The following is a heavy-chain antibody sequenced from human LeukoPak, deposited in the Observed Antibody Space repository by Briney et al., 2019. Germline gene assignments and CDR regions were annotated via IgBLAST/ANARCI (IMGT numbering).Heavy chain of an antibody. CDR1: GGSISSYY. D-gene: IGHD3-22*01. CDR3: ARGSYYYDSSYFDY. CDR2: IYSSGST. J-gene: IGHJ4*02. V-gene: IGHV4-59*12. Sequence: SETLSLTCTVSGGSISSYYWSWIRQPAGKGLEWSGYIYSSGSTNYNPSLKSRVTISVDTSKNQFSLKLSSVTAADTAVYYCARGSYYYDSSYFDYWGQGTLVTVSS.